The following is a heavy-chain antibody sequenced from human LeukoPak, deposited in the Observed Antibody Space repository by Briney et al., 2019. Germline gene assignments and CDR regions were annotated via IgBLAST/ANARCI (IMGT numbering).Heavy chain of an antibody. J-gene: IGHJ4*02. D-gene: IGHD2-15*01. Sequence: GASVKVSCKASGYTFTGYYMHWVRQAPGQGLEWMGWINPNSGGTNYAQKFQGRVTMTRDTSISTAYMELSRLRSDDTAVYYCATPNCSGGSCYSRPFDYWGQGTLVTVSS. CDR3: ATPNCSGGSCYSRPFDY. CDR1: GYTFTGYY. V-gene: IGHV1-2*02. CDR2: INPNSGGT.